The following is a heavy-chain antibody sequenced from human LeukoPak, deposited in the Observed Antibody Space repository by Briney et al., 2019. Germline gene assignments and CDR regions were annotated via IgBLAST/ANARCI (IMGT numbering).Heavy chain of an antibody. CDR1: GYTFTSYD. D-gene: IGHD3-10*01. V-gene: IGHV1-8*01. Sequence: ASVKVSCKASGYTFTSYDINWVRQATGQGLEWMGWMNPNSGNTGYAQKFQGRVTMTRNTSISTAYMELSSLRSEDTVVYYCARGYVLLWFGELLGWFDPWGQGTLVTVSS. CDR3: ARGYVLLWFGELLGWFDP. CDR2: MNPNSGNT. J-gene: IGHJ5*02.